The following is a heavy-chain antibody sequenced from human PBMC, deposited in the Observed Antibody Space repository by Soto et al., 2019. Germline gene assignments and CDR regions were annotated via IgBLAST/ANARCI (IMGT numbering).Heavy chain of an antibody. CDR1: GGSISSGGYY. CDR2: IYYSGST. Sequence: SETLSLTCTVSGGSISSGGYYWSWIRQHPGKGLEWIGYIYYSGSTYYNPSLKSRVTISVDTSKNQFSLKLSSVTAADTAVYYCARALSPYSSSWYSYYFDYWGQGTLVTVSS. D-gene: IGHD6-13*01. CDR3: ARALSPYSSSWYSYYFDY. V-gene: IGHV4-31*03. J-gene: IGHJ4*02.